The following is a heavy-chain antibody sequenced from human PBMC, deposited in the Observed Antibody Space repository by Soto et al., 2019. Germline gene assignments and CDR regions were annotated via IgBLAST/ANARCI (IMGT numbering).Heavy chain of an antibody. J-gene: IGHJ4*02. CDR3: ARGRYGDY. V-gene: IGHV1-18*01. Sequence: QAHLGQSGPEVKKPGASVKVSCKGSGYIFTSYGIAWVRQAPGQGLEWMGWISAHNGNTEYAQKFQGRVTVTRDTSTSTAYLELRSLRSDDTALYYCARGRYGDYWGQGALVTVCS. D-gene: IGHD4-17*01. CDR2: ISAHNGNT. CDR1: GYIFTSYG.